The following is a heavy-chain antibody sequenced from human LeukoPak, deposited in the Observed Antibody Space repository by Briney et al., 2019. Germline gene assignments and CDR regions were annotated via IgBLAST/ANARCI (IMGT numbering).Heavy chain of an antibody. D-gene: IGHD6-19*01. CDR2: INPNSGGT. J-gene: IGHJ6*03. CDR1: GYTFTGYY. V-gene: IGHV1-2*02. Sequence: ASVKVSCKASGYTFTGYYMHWVRQAPGQGLEWMGWINPNSGGTNYAQKFQGRVTMTRDTSISTAYMELSRLKSDNTAVYYCARGVAGPYYYYMDVWGRGTTVTVSS. CDR3: ARGVAGPYYYYMDV.